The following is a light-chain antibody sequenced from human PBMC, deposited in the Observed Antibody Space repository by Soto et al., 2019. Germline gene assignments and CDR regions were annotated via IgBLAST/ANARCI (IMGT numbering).Light chain of an antibody. J-gene: IGLJ1*01. V-gene: IGLV2-14*03. CDR2: DVS. CDR3: SSYTSSSLYV. CDR1: SSDVGGYNY. Sequence: QSALTQPASVSGSPGQSITISCTGTSSDVGGYNYVSWYQHHPGKVPKLMIYDVSNRPSGVSNRFSGSKSGNTASLTISGLQAEDEADYYRSSYTSSSLYVFGTGTKVTVL.